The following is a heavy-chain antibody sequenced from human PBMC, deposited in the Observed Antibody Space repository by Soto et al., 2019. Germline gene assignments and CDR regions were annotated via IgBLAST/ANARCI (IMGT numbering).Heavy chain of an antibody. J-gene: IGHJ4*02. CDR1: GFTFSSYA. CDR2: ISGSGGST. V-gene: IGHV3-23*01. Sequence: EVQLLESGGGLVQPGGSLRLSCAASGFTFSSYAMSWVRQAPGKGLEWVSAISGSGGSTYYADSVKGRFTISRDNSKNTLYLQMNSLTAEDTAVYYCAKGLRYYDSSGYWWGQGTLVTVSS. D-gene: IGHD3-22*01. CDR3: AKGLRYYDSSGYW.